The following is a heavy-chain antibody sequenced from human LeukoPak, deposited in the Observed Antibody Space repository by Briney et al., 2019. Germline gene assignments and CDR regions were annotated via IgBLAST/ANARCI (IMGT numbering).Heavy chain of an antibody. Sequence: AAVKVSCKASGGTFSSYAISWVRQAPGQGLEWMGGIIHIFGTANYAPKFQGRVTITADESTSTAYMELSSLRSEDTAVYYCARDYRGYDSSGYLFPFDYWGQGTLVTVSS. CDR3: ARDYRGYDSSGYLFPFDY. D-gene: IGHD3-22*01. CDR1: GGTFSSYA. J-gene: IGHJ4*02. CDR2: IIHIFGTA. V-gene: IGHV1-69*13.